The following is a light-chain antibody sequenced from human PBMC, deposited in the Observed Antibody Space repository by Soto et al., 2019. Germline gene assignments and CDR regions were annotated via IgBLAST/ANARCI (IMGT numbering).Light chain of an antibody. J-gene: IGKJ1*01. CDR3: QQSYSTSWT. CDR1: QSVSSY. V-gene: IGKV3-11*01. CDR2: GAS. Sequence: EIVLTQSPATLSLSPGERATLSCRASQSVSSYLAWYQQKPGQAPRLLIYGASNRATGIPARFSGSGSGTDFTLTISSLQPEDFATYYCQQSYSTSWTFGQGTKVEIK.